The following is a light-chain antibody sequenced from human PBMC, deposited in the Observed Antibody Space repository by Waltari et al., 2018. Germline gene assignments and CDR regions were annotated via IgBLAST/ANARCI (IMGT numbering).Light chain of an antibody. J-gene: IGLJ2*01. V-gene: IGLV2-14*01. CDR2: EVS. CDR3: SSYTPSSTLI. Sequence: QSALAQSASVSGSPAQSITSSCTGTGRDVGGYHNVPWYQHHPGKAPKLIIYEVSKRPSGVSKRFSGSKSGNAASLTISGLQAEAEAAYYCSSYTPSSTLIFGGGTRLTVL. CDR1: GRDVGGYHN.